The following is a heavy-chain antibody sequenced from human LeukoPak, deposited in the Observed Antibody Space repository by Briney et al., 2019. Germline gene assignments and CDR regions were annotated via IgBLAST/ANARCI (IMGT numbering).Heavy chain of an antibody. D-gene: IGHD3-10*01. V-gene: IGHV1-2*02. CDR3: ARGGAYGSESYSFDY. Sequence: ASVKVSCKASGYTFIAYCIHWVRQAPGQGLEWMGWINPKSGGTNYAQKFQGRVTMTRDTSITTAYMELGRLRLDDTAIYYCARGGAYGSESYSFDYWGQGTLVTVSS. CDR2: INPKSGGT. J-gene: IGHJ4*02. CDR1: GYTFIAYC.